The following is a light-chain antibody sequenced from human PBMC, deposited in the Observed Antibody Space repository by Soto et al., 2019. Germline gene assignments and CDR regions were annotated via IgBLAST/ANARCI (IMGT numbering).Light chain of an antibody. Sequence: ILMTHSPATVSVSPGESATLSCRASQNIYYNVAWYQHRPGQAPRLLIYRASTRAPGVPARFSGSGSGTEFTLTISSLQPEDFTVYSCLQYHNLWALGQGTKVDIK. J-gene: IGKJ1*01. CDR1: QNIYYN. CDR3: LQYHNLWA. CDR2: RAS. V-gene: IGKV3-15*01.